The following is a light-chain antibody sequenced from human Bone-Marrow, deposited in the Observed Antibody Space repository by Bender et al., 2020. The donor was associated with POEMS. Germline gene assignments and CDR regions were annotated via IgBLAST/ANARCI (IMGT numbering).Light chain of an antibody. CDR3: SSYVASNKRVV. Sequence: QSALTQPASVSGSPGQSITISCNGTSSDVGGYDYVSWYQQHPGKVPKVIIYEVSKRPSGVPHRFSGSKSGNTAFLTVSGLQAEDEADYYCSSYVASNKRVVFGGGTELTVL. CDR2: EVS. V-gene: IGLV2-8*01. J-gene: IGLJ2*01. CDR1: SSDVGGYDY.